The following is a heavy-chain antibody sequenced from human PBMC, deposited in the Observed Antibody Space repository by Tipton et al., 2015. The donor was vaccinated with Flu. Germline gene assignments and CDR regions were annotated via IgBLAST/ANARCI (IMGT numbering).Heavy chain of an antibody. J-gene: IGHJ6*02. CDR2: ISSSSSYI. D-gene: IGHD3-22*01. CDR1: GFTFSSYS. V-gene: IGHV3-21*01. Sequence: SLRLSCAASGFTFSSYSMNWVRQAPGKGLEWVSSISSSSSYIYYADSVKGRFTISRDNARNSLYLQMNSLRAEDTAVYYCAREDSSGYYGNYYYYGMDVWGQGSPVSGS. CDR3: AREDSSGYYGNYYYYGMDV.